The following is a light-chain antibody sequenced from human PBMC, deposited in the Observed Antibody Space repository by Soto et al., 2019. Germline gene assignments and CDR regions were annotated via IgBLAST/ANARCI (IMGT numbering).Light chain of an antibody. Sequence: DIQMTQSPSTLSASVGDRVTITCRASQSISSWLAWYQQKPGKAPNLMIYKASSLESGVPSRLSGSDSGTECTLTISSLQPDDFATYCCQQYNSYPLTFGGGTKVEIK. J-gene: IGKJ4*01. CDR3: QQYNSYPLT. CDR2: KAS. V-gene: IGKV1-5*03. CDR1: QSISSW.